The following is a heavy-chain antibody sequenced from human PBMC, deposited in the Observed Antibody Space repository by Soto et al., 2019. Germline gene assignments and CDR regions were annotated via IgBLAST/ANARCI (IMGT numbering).Heavy chain of an antibody. V-gene: IGHV1-3*01. J-gene: IGHJ4*02. D-gene: IGHD1-26*01. CDR1: GNTVPNYA. Sequence: ASVKVSCKASGNTVPNYAIHWVRQAPGQRLEWMGWINGGNGNTYYSEHFQGRVTFTRDTSAGTVYMRLSSLTSEDTAVYYCARGDSGFSGSHYIDYFNYWGQGALVTVSS. CDR2: INGGNGNT. CDR3: ARGDSGFSGSHYIDYFNY.